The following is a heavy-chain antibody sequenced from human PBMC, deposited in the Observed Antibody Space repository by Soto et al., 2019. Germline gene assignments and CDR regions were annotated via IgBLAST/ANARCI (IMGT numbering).Heavy chain of an antibody. J-gene: IGHJ5*02. Sequence: SETLSLTCTVSGGSISSSNYYWAWIRQPPGKGLEWIGSFYYTGSTYYNPSLRSRVTISVDTSKNQFSLKLSSVTAADTAVYYCARPIEGGTSGYYHWGQGTLVTVSS. CDR2: FYYTGST. V-gene: IGHV4-39*01. CDR1: GGSISSSNYY. CDR3: ARPIEGGTSGYYH. D-gene: IGHD3-22*01.